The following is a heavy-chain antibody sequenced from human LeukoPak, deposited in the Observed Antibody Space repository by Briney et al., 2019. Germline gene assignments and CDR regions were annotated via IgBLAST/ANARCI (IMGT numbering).Heavy chain of an antibody. CDR1: GFTFSSYP. Sequence: GGSLRLSCAASGFTFSSYPMHWVRQAPGKGLEYVSSISSNGGSTSYANSVKGRFTISRDSSKNALYLQMGSLRAEDMAVYYCARRGYNYGYDYWGQGTLVTVSS. V-gene: IGHV3-64*01. D-gene: IGHD5-18*01. CDR2: ISSNGGST. CDR3: ARRGYNYGYDY. J-gene: IGHJ4*02.